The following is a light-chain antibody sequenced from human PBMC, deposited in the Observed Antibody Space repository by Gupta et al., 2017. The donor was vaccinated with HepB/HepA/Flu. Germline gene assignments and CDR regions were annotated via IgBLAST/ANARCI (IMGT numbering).Light chain of an antibody. CDR1: TLGDKF. Sequence: SFELTQPPSVSVSPGQTASITCSGDTLGDKFASWYQQKPGQSPVLVIYQDNKRPSGVPERFSGSNSGNTATLTIRGTQAMDEADYYCQAWDSSTYVFGTGTKVTVL. V-gene: IGLV3-1*01. CDR3: QAWDSSTYV. J-gene: IGLJ1*01. CDR2: QDN.